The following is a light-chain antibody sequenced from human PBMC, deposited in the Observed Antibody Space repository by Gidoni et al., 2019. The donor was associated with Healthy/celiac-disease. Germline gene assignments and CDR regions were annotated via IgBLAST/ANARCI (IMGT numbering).Light chain of an antibody. V-gene: IGLV2-14*01. J-gene: IGLJ3*02. CDR3: SSYTSSSTWV. CDR2: EVS. CDR1: SSDVGVYNY. Sequence: SALTQPASVSGSPGQSITISGTGTSSDVGVYNYVSWYQQHPGKAPKLMIDEVSNRPSGVSNRFSGSKSGNAASLTISGLQAEDEADYYCSSYTSSSTWVFGGGTKLTVL.